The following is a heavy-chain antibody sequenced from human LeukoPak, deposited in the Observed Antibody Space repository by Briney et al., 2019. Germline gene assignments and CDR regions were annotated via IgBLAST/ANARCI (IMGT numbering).Heavy chain of an antibody. D-gene: IGHD6-13*01. V-gene: IGHV1-3*01. Sequence: ASVTVSCKASGYTFTSYAMHWVRQAPGQRLEWMGWINAGNGNTKYSQKFQGRVTITRDTSASTAYMELSSLRSEDTAVYYCARDEDSSSWGGYYGMDVWGQGTTVTVSS. CDR2: INAGNGNT. J-gene: IGHJ6*02. CDR1: GYTFTSYA. CDR3: ARDEDSSSWGGYYGMDV.